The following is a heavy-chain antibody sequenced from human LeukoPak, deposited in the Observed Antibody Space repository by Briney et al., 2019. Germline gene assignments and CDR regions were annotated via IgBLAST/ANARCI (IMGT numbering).Heavy chain of an antibody. D-gene: IGHD3-10*01. CDR2: IIPIFGTA. CDR3: ARSVSGSYKPFAY. CDR1: GGTFSSYA. J-gene: IGHJ4*02. Sequence: SVTVSCKASGGTFSSYAISWVRQAPGQGLEWMGGIIPIFGTANYAQKFQGRVTITADKSTSTAYMELSSLRSEDTAVYYCARSVSGSYKPFAYWGQGTLVTVSS. V-gene: IGHV1-69*06.